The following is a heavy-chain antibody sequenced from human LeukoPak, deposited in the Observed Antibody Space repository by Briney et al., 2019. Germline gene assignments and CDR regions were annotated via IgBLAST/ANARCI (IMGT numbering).Heavy chain of an antibody. Sequence: GASVKVSCKASGYTFTSYGISWVRQAPGQGLEWMGWISAYNGNTNYAQKLQGRVTMTTDTSTSTAYMELRSLRSDDTAMYYCAKTNYYDTTDDKPYTTHFDYWGQGALVTVSS. CDR2: ISAYNGNT. CDR3: AKTNYYDTTDDKPYTTHFDY. D-gene: IGHD3-22*01. J-gene: IGHJ4*02. V-gene: IGHV1-18*01. CDR1: GYTFTSYG.